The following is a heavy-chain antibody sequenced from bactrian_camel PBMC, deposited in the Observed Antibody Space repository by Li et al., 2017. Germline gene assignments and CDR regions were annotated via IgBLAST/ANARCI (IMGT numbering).Heavy chain of an antibody. CDR2: IGSDGDT. CDR3: AYDTQFCEGGDCADEYFKGDCTN. V-gene: IGHV3S55*01. J-gene: IGHJ4*01. D-gene: IGHD1*01. Sequence: HVQLVESGGGSVQAGESLRLSCVASGLVAFGDADKGWYRQTSKNECERVSSIGSDGDTWYADSVKGRTTVSRDKNTLYLQMDSLRPEDSAKYFCAYDTQFCEGGDCADEYFKGDCTNWGQGTQVTVS. CDR1: GLVAFGDAD.